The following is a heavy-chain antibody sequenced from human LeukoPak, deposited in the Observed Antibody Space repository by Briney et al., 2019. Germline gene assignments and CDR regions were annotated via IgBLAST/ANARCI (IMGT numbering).Heavy chain of an antibody. D-gene: IGHD1-26*01. V-gene: IGHV3-30*02. Sequence: PGGSLRLSCAASGFTFSSYGMHWVRQAPGKGLEWVAFIRYDGSNKYYADSVKGRFTISRDNSKNTLYLQMNSLRAEDTAVYHCARDNAVGAPNWFDPWGQGTLVTVSS. CDR2: IRYDGSNK. CDR1: GFTFSSYG. CDR3: ARDNAVGAPNWFDP. J-gene: IGHJ5*02.